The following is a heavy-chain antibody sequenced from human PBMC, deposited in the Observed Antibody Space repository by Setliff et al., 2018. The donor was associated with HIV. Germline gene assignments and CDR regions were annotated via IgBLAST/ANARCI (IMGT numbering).Heavy chain of an antibody. V-gene: IGHV3-23*01. CDR2: ISGSGATT. J-gene: IGHJ4*02. CDR1: GFTFSTYA. CDR3: TRDFRNLGFDY. Sequence: LRLSCAASGFTFSTYAMSWVRQAPGKGLEWVSGISGSGATTNYADSVKGRFTISRDNAKNSLYLQMDSLRAEDTAVYYCTRDFRNLGFDYWGQGTLVTVSS.